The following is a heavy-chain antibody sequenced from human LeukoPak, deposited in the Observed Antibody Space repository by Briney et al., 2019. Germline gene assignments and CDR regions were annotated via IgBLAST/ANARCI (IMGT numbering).Heavy chain of an antibody. CDR2: INHSGST. D-gene: IGHD3-10*01. Sequence: GSLRLSCAASGFTFSSYSMNWVRQAPGKGPEWIGEINHSGSTNYNPSLKSRVTIAVDTSKNQFSLKLSSVTAADTAVYYCAREGSPGANWFDPWGQGTLVTVSS. J-gene: IGHJ5*02. CDR1: GFTFSSYS. V-gene: IGHV4-34*01. CDR3: AREGSPGANWFDP.